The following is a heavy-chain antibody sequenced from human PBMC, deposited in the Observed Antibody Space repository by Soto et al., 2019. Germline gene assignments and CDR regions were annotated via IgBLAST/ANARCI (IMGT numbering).Heavy chain of an antibody. D-gene: IGHD6-19*01. CDR2: INAGNAKT. J-gene: IGHJ4*02. V-gene: IGHV1-3*01. CDR1: GYTFTNYA. Sequence: GASVKVCCKASGYTFTNYAIHWGRHGPGQRLEWMGWINAGNAKTKYSQKFQGRVTISRDTSASTAYMELSSLRSEDTAVYYCARDGAVAGNTNFDYWGQGTLVTVSS. CDR3: ARDGAVAGNTNFDY.